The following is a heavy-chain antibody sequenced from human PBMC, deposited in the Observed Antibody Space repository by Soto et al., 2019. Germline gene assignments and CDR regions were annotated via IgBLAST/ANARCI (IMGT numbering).Heavy chain of an antibody. CDR1: GGTFSSYA. CDR3: ARDKPMGIDHYFDY. CDR2: IIPIFGTA. Sequence: GASVKVSCKASGGTFSSYAISWVRQAPGQGLEWMGGIIPIFGTANYAQKFQGRVTITADESTSTAYMELSSLRSEDTAVYYCARDKPMGIDHYFDYWGQGTLVTVSS. V-gene: IGHV1-69*13. J-gene: IGHJ4*02. D-gene: IGHD7-27*01.